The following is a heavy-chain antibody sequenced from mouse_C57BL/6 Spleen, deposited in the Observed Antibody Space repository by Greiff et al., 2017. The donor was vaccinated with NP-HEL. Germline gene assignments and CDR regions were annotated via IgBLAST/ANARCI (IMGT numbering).Heavy chain of an antibody. Sequence: VKLMESGPELVKPGASVKLSCKASGYTFTSYDINWMKQRPGQGLEWIGWIYPRDGSTKYNEKFKGKATLTVDTSSSTAYMELHSLTSEDSAVYFCASPYYYGSSGFYAMDYWGQGTSVSVSS. J-gene: IGHJ4*01. CDR3: ASPYYYGSSGFYAMDY. V-gene: IGHV1-85*01. D-gene: IGHD1-1*01. CDR1: GYTFTSYD. CDR2: IYPRDGST.